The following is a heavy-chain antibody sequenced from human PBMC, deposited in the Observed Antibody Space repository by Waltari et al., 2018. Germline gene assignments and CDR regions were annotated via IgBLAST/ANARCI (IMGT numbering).Heavy chain of an antibody. V-gene: IGHV4-39*01. J-gene: IGHJ4*02. D-gene: IGHD1-7*01. CDR1: GASISSLKYY. CDR2: LYYGGST. Sequence: QLHLQESGPGLVKPSETLSLTCTVSGASISSLKYYWGWVRQPPGKGLEWIGNLYYGGSTYYNPSLQRRVNMSIVASKNQLTLSLTSVSAADTATYYCASFNAWNFDLDYWGQGTLVTVSS. CDR3: ASFNAWNFDLDY.